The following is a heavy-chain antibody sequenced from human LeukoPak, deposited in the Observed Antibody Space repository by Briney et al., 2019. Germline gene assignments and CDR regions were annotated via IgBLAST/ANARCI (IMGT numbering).Heavy chain of an antibody. Sequence: GGSLRLSCAASRFTFSVYEVNWVRQAPGKGLGWVSYISSSGSTIYYADSVKGRFTISRDNAKNSLYLQMNSLRAEDTAVYYCARERGYSYGYSDYWGQGTLVTVSS. CDR3: ARERGYSYGYSDY. CDR1: RFTFSVYE. J-gene: IGHJ4*02. D-gene: IGHD5-18*01. V-gene: IGHV3-48*03. CDR2: ISSSGSTI.